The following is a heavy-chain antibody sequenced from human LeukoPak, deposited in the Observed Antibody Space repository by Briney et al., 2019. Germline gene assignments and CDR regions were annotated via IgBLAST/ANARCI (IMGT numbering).Heavy chain of an antibody. V-gene: IGHV4-34*01. CDR3: ARIRCGRGQARCYNH. CDR1: GVSVSDYY. J-gene: IGHJ5*02. CDR2: VSPGGYT. Sequence: SETLSLTCAVSGVSVSDYYWSWIRQSPQKGLEWIGEVSPGGYTTYNPSLRSRVIISEDTSENQLSLNVTSVTAADTALYYCARIRCGRGQARCYNHWAQGSLVTVSS. D-gene: IGHD2-21*01.